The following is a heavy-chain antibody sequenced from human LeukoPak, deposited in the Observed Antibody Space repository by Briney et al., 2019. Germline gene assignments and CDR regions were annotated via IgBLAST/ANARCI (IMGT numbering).Heavy chain of an antibody. CDR1: GGSFSGYY. CDR2: INHSGST. V-gene: IGHV4-34*01. D-gene: IGHD3-22*01. CDR3: ARVLRITMIVVVPRGWFDP. J-gene: IGHJ5*02. Sequence: PSETLSLTCAVYGGSFSGYYWSWIRQPPGKGLEWIGEINHSGSTNYNPSLKSRVTISVDTSKNQFSLKLSSVTAADTAVYYCARVLRITMIVVVPRGWFDPWGQGTLVTVSS.